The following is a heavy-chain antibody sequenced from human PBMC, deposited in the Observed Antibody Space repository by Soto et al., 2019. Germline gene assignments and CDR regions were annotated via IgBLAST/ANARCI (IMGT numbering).Heavy chain of an antibody. CDR2: ISSSGSTI. CDR1: GFTFSDYY. V-gene: IGHV3-11*01. J-gene: IGHJ6*02. CDR3: ARDPYMITFGGVISGMDV. D-gene: IGHD3-16*02. Sequence: SLRLSCAASGFTFSDYYMSWIRQAPGKGLEWVSYISSSGSTIYYADSVKGRFTISRDNAKNSLYLQMNSLRAEDTAVYYCARDPYMITFGGVISGMDVWGQGTTVTVSS.